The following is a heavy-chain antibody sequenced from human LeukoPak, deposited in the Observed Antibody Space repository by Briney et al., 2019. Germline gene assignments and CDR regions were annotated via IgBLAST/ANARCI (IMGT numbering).Heavy chain of an antibody. CDR1: GGSISSNSYY. Sequence: SETLSLTCTVSGGSISSNSYYWGWIRQPPGKGLEWIGSIYYSGSTYYNPSLKSRVTISVDTSKNQFSLKLSSVTAADTAVYYCARELSRYDSSGYSYLFDYWGQGTLVTVSS. CDR3: ARELSRYDSSGYSYLFDY. V-gene: IGHV4-39*07. J-gene: IGHJ4*02. CDR2: IYYSGST. D-gene: IGHD3-22*01.